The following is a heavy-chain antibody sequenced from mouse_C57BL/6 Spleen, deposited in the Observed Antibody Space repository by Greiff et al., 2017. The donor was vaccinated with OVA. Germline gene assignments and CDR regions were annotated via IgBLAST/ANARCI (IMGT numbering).Heavy chain of an antibody. J-gene: IGHJ2*02. V-gene: IGHV1-82*01. CDR1: GYAFSSSW. CDR3: ASNWDRGDYFDY. Sequence: QVQLQQSGPELVKPGASVKISCKASGYAFSSSWMNWVKQRPGKGLEWIGRIYPGDGDTNYNGKFKGKATLTADKSSSTAYMQLSSLQSEDSAVYFCASNWDRGDYFDYWGQGTSLTVSS. CDR2: IYPGDGDT. D-gene: IGHD4-1*01.